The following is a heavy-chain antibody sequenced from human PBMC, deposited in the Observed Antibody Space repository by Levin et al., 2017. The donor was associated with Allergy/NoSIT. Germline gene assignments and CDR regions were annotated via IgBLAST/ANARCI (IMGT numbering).Heavy chain of an antibody. CDR2: IYYSGST. J-gene: IGHJ5*02. D-gene: IGHD3-22*01. CDR3: ARQSDYYDSSGWADP. V-gene: IGHV4-59*08. Sequence: ASETLSLTCTVSGGSISSYYWSWIRQPPGKGLEWIGYIYYSGSTNYNPSLKSRVTISVDTSKNQFSLKLSSVTAADTAVYYCARQSDYYDSSGWADPWGQGTLVTVSS. CDR1: GGSISSYY.